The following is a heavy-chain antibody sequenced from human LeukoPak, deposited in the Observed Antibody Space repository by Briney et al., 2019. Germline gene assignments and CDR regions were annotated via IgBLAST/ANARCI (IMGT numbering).Heavy chain of an antibody. CDR3: TTEFKELGSFFYFYYMDV. V-gene: IGHV3-15*01. CDR1: GFTFSSYS. J-gene: IGHJ6*03. D-gene: IGHD3-10*01. Sequence: GGSLRLSCTASGFTFSSYSMNWVRQAPGKGLEWVGRIKTKSEGGTTDYAAPAKGRFTISRDDSKNALFLQMDSLKSDDTAMYYCTTEFKELGSFFYFYYMDVWGTGTTVTISS. CDR2: IKTKSEGGTT.